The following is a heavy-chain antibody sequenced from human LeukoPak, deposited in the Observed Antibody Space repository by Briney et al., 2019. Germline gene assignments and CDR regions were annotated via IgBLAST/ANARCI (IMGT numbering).Heavy chain of an antibody. CDR3: ARQRYSGSYPD. CDR2: IYTSGST. CDR1: GGSISSGSYY. Sequence: SETLSLTCTVSGGSISSGSYYWSWIRQPAGKGLEWIGRIYTSGSTNYNPSLKSRVTISVDTSKNQFSLKLSSVTAADTAVYYCARQRYSGSYPDWGQGTLVTVSS. V-gene: IGHV4-61*02. J-gene: IGHJ4*02. D-gene: IGHD1-26*01.